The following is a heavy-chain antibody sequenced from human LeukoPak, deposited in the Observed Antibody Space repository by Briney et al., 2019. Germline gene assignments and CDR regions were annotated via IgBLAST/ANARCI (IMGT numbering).Heavy chain of an antibody. V-gene: IGHV3-48*02. CDR3: ARGASRGFDY. CDR1: GFTVSSNY. D-gene: IGHD5-24*01. CDR2: ISSSSSTI. Sequence: PGGSLRLSCAASGFTVSSNYMSWVRQPPGKGLEWVSYISSSSSTIYYADSVKGRFTISRDNAKNSLYLQMNSLRDEDTAVFYCARGASRGFDYWGHGTLVTVSS. J-gene: IGHJ4*01.